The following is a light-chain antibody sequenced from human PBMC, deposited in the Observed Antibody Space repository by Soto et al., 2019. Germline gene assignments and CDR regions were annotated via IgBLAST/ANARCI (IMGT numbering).Light chain of an antibody. J-gene: IGKJ5*01. Sequence: DIQMTQSPSSLSASVGDRVTITCRASQSISSYLNWYQQKPGKAPKLLIFAASSLQSGVPSRFSGSGSWTDFTLTVSSLQPEDFATYYCQQSYTSRITFGLGTRLEIK. V-gene: IGKV1-39*01. CDR1: QSISSY. CDR2: AAS. CDR3: QQSYTSRIT.